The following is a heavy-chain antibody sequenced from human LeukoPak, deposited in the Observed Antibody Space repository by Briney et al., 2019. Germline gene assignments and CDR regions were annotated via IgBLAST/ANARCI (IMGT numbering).Heavy chain of an antibody. V-gene: IGHV1-2*02. CDR3: AKGGTGDYNWFDP. D-gene: IGHD7-27*01. CDR2: INPNTGGT. J-gene: IGHJ5*02. CDR1: GYTFTGYY. Sequence: GASVKVSCKASGYTFTGYYMHWVRQAPGQGLEWMGWINPNTGGTNYAQKFQGRVTITADESTSTAYMELSSLRSEDTAVYYCAKGGTGDYNWFDPWGQGTLVTVSS.